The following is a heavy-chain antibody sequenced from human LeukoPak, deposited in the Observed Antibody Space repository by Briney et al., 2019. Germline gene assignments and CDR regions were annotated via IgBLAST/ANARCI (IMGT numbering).Heavy chain of an antibody. D-gene: IGHD6-19*01. CDR1: GFTFSTYS. CDR2: MGSSSSFV. CDR3: ARGVSVAGTAQLDY. V-gene: IGHV3-21*01. J-gene: IGHJ4*02. Sequence: GGSLRLSCAASGFTFSTYSMNWVRQAPGKGLEWVSSMGSSSSFVYYADSVKGRFTISRDNAKNSLYLQMNSLRAEDTAVYYCARGVSVAGTAQLDYWGQGTLVTVSS.